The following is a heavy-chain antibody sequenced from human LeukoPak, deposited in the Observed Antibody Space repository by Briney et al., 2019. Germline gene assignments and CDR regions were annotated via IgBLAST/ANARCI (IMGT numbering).Heavy chain of an antibody. CDR1: GGSISSGSYY. CDR2: IYTSGST. D-gene: IGHD6-13*01. J-gene: IGHJ6*03. Sequence: SQTLSLTCTVSGGSISSGSYYWSWIRQPAGKGLEWIGRIYTSGSTNYNPSLKSRVTISVDTSKNQFSLKLTSVTAADTAVYFCARGRVSSSTWYSTYYYYFYMDVWGKGTTVTVSS. V-gene: IGHV4-61*02. CDR3: ARGRVSSSTWYSTYYYYFYMDV.